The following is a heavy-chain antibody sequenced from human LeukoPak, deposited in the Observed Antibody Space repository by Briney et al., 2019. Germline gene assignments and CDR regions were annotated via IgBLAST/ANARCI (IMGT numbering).Heavy chain of an antibody. CDR2: INPNSGGT. CDR3: AGLTVGATTLDY. V-gene: IGHV1-2*02. D-gene: IGHD1-26*01. J-gene: IGHJ4*02. Sequence: EASVKVSCKASGYTFTGYYMHWVRQAPGQGLEWMGWINPNSGGTNYAQKFQGRVTMTRDTSISTAYMELSRLRSDDTAVYYCAGLTVGATTLDYWGQGTLVTVSS. CDR1: GYTFTGYY.